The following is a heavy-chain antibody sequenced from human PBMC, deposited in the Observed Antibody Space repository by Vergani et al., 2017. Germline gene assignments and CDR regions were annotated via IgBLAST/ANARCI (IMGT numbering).Heavy chain of an antibody. D-gene: IGHD2-2*01. V-gene: IGHV1-69*02. CDR3: ASFCSSTSCFYFDY. CDR2: IIPILGIA. CDR1: GGTFSSYT. J-gene: IGHJ4*02. Sequence: QVQLVQSGAEVKKPGSSVKVSCKASGGTFSSYTISWVRQAPGQGLEWMGRIIPILGIANYAQKFQCRVTITADKSTSTAYMELSSLRSEDTAVYYCASFCSSTSCFYFDYWGQGTLVTVSS.